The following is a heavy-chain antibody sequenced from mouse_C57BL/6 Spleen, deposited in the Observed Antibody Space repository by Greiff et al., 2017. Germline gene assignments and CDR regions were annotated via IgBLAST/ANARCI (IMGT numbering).Heavy chain of an antibody. J-gene: IGHJ3*01. D-gene: IGHD2-4*01. Sequence: VQLQQPGAELVKPGASVKLSCKASGYTFTSYWMQWVKQRPGQGLEWIGEIDPSDSYTNYTQKFKGKATLTVDTSSSTAYMQLSSLTSEDSAVYYCARFGYDYDTWFAYWGQGTLVTVSA. CDR2: IDPSDSYT. V-gene: IGHV1-50*01. CDR3: ARFGYDYDTWFAY. CDR1: GYTFTSYW.